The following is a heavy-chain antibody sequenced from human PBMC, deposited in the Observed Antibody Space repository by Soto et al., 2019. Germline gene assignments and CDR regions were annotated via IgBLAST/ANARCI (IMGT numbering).Heavy chain of an antibody. D-gene: IGHD6-6*01. J-gene: IGHJ4*02. CDR1: GYTFTGYY. Sequence: ASVKVSCKASGYTFTGYYIFWMRQAPGQGLEWMGWINPNNGATRYAQKFQDRVTITSDTSTSTSYVELSRLRSDDTAVYYCANGQYRSSSREYWGQGSLVTVSS. V-gene: IGHV1-2*02. CDR3: ANGQYRSSSREY. CDR2: INPNNGAT.